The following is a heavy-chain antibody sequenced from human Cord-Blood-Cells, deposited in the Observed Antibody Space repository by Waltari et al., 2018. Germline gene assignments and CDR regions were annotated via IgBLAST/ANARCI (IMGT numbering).Heavy chain of an antibody. CDR2: TYYRSKWYN. J-gene: IGHJ3*02. CDR1: GGRIYGNSTA. V-gene: IGHV6-1*01. D-gene: IGHD1-26*01. Sequence: QVEVKKPGAGLVKVLQSILLTCAVAGGRIYGNSTASDSNRESPSRGLEWLGRTYYRSKWYNDYAVSVKSRITINADTSKNQFSLQLNSVTPEDTAVYYCARGDTRPDDAFDIWGQGTMVTVSS. CDR3: ARGDTRPDDAFDI.